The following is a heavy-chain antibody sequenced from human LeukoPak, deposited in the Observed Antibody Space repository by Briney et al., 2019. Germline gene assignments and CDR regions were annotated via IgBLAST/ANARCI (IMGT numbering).Heavy chain of an antibody. CDR2: INHSGGT. CDR3: ARQPSSWFTSFDS. J-gene: IGHJ4*02. Sequence: SETLSLTCAVYGGSFSGYYWSWIRQPPGKGLEWIGEINHSGGTNYNPSLKSRVTISVDTSKNQFSLKLSSVTAADTAVYYCARQPSSWFTSFDSWGQGTLVTVSS. D-gene: IGHD6-13*01. CDR1: GGSFSGYY. V-gene: IGHV4-34*01.